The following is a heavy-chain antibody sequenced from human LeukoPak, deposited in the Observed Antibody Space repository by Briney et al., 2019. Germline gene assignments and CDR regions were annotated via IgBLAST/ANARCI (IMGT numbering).Heavy chain of an antibody. CDR2: INPNSGGT. D-gene: IGHD6-6*01. V-gene: IGHV1-2*02. J-gene: IGHJ4*02. CDR3: ARMQLGKGWYFDY. Sequence: GASVKVSFKASGYTFTGYYMHWVRQAPGQGLEWMGWINPNSGGTNYAQKFQGRVTMTRDTSISTAYMELSRLRSDDTAVYYCARMQLGKGWYFDYWGQGTLVTVSS. CDR1: GYTFTGYY.